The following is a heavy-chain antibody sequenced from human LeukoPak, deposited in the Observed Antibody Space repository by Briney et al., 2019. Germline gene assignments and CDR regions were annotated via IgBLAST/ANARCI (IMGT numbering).Heavy chain of an antibody. CDR2: ISAYNGNT. D-gene: IGHD2-2*01. V-gene: IGHV1-18*01. J-gene: IGHJ5*02. Sequence: ASVKVSCKASGYTFTSYGISWVRQAPGQGLEWRGGISAYNGNTNYAQKLQGRVTMTTDTSTSTAYMELRSLRSDDTAVYYCAREGPPYCSSTSCDDNWFDPWGQGTLVTVSS. CDR3: AREGPPYCSSTSCDDNWFDP. CDR1: GYTFTSYG.